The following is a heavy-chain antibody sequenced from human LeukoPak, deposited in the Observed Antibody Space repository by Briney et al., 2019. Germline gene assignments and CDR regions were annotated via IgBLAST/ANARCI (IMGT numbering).Heavy chain of an antibody. CDR3: ARVDDYAPLSAKYGMDV. J-gene: IGHJ6*02. CDR1: GFTFSSYA. V-gene: IGHV3-23*01. Sequence: GGSLRLSCAASGFTFSSYAMSWVRQAPGKGLEWVSAISGSGGSTCYADSVKGRFTISRDNSKNTLYLQMNSLRAEDTAVYYCARVDDYAPLSAKYGMDVWGQGTTVTVSS. D-gene: IGHD4-17*01. CDR2: ISGSGGST.